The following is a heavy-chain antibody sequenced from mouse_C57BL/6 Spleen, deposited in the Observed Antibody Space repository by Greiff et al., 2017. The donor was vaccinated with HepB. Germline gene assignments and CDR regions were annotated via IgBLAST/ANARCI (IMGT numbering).Heavy chain of an antibody. Sequence: EVKLEESGPGLVKPSQSLSLTCSVTGYSITSGYYWNWIRQFPGNKLEWMGYISYDGSNNYNPSLKNRISITRDTSKNQFFLKLNSVTTEDTATYYCARDRDYGNYPAWFAYWGQGTLVTVSA. CDR1: GYSITSGYY. V-gene: IGHV3-6*01. CDR3: ARDRDYGNYPAWFAY. CDR2: ISYDGSN. J-gene: IGHJ3*01. D-gene: IGHD2-1*01.